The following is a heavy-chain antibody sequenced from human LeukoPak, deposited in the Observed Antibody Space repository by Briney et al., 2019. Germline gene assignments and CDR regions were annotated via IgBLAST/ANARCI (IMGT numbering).Heavy chain of an antibody. CDR3: ARAGYSMDTEYFQH. CDR2: ISNSGTAI. CDR1: GFTFSSYE. J-gene: IGHJ1*01. D-gene: IGHD5-18*01. V-gene: IGHV3-48*03. Sequence: PGGSLRLSCAASGFTFSSYEMNWVRQAPGKGLEWVSYISNSGTAIYYADSVKGRFTISRDNATSSRYLQMNSLRAQDTAVYYCARAGYSMDTEYFQHWGQGTLVTVSS.